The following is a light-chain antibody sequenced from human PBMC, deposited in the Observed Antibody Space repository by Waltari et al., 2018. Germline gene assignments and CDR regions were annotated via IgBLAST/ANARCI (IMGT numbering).Light chain of an antibody. V-gene: IGKV3-20*01. CDR3: QQYGSPPRT. Sequence: EIVLTQSPGTLSFSPGERATLSCRASQAISNSYLAWYQQKPCQAPRLLIYNASLRGTGIPDKFSGSGSGTDFTLTISRLEPEDFAVYYCQQYGSPPRTFGQGTKVEIK. CDR1: QAISNSY. CDR2: NAS. J-gene: IGKJ1*01.